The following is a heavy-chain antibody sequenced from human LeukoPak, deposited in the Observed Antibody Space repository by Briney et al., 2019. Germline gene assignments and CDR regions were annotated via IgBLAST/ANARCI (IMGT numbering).Heavy chain of an antibody. V-gene: IGHV4-39*03. CDR1: GDSISSSSSY. Sequence: SETLSLTCTVSGDSISSSSSYWGWIRQPPGKGLEWIGSIYYSGSTYYNTSLKSRVTISVDTSKNQFSLQLSSVTAADTAVYYCRGVRFGELFDYWGQGTLVTVSS. CDR2: IYYSGST. D-gene: IGHD3-10*01. CDR3: RGVRFGELFDY. J-gene: IGHJ4*02.